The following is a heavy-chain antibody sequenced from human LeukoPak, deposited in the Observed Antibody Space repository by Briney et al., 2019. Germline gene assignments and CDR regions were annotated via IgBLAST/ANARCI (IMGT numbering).Heavy chain of an antibody. Sequence: PGGSLRLSCAASRFTFSSFGMSWVRQAPGKGLEWVSAISGSGVSTYYADSVKGRFTISRDNSKNSLYLQMNSLRAEDTAVYYCAKCILTGYYKGYMDVWGKGTTVTISS. D-gene: IGHD3-9*01. CDR3: AKCILTGYYKGYMDV. CDR1: RFTFSSFG. V-gene: IGHV3-23*01. CDR2: ISGSGVST. J-gene: IGHJ6*03.